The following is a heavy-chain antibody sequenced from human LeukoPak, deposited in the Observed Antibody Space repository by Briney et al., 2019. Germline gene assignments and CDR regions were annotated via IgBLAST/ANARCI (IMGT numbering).Heavy chain of an antibody. CDR1: RFTFSNYG. Sequence: GGSLRLSCAASRFTFSNYGMHWVRQAPGKGLEWVAVIWHDGSKKYYADSVKGRFTISRDNSKNTLYLQMNSLRAEDTAVYYCAKDQGGKNYFDYWGQGTLVTVSS. J-gene: IGHJ4*02. CDR2: IWHDGSKK. V-gene: IGHV3-33*06. CDR3: AKDQGGKNYFDY. D-gene: IGHD3-16*01.